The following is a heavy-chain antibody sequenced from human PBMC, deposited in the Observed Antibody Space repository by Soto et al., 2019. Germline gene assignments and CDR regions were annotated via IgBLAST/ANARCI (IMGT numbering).Heavy chain of an antibody. Sequence: GGSLRLSCAASEFTFSSYAMSWVRQAPGEGLEWVSTISGSGGRTYYADSVKGRFTISRDNSRNTLHLQMNSLRVEDTALYYCAKTLLSTSWYGLHDYVSQGTLVTVSS. CDR3: AKTLLSTSWYGLHDY. J-gene: IGHJ4*02. V-gene: IGHV3-23*01. CDR2: ISGSGGRT. CDR1: EFTFSSYA. D-gene: IGHD6-13*01.